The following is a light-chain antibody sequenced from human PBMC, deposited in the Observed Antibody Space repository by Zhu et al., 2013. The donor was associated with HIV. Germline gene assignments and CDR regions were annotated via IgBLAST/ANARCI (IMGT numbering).Light chain of an antibody. J-gene: IGKJ1*01. CDR2: AAA. CDR1: EDIRNH. V-gene: IGKV1-6*02. CDR3: QYYGLSPPWT. Sequence: AIQMTQSPSSLSASVRDRVTISCRASEDIRNHLGWYQQKPGKAPKLLIYAAASLQSGVPSRFSGSRSGTDFTLTINSLGPEDLAVYYCQYYGLSPPWTFGQGTKVEIK.